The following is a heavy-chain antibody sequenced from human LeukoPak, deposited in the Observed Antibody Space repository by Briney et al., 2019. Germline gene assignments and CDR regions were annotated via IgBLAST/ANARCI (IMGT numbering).Heavy chain of an antibody. CDR2: ISYTGIT. D-gene: IGHD4-23*01. CDR3: ARVKAVVTPWVFDY. CDR1: GGYISSSSYY. J-gene: IGHJ4*02. V-gene: IGHV4-39*07. Sequence: SETLSLTCTVSGGYISSSSYYWGWIRQPPGKGLAWIGSISYTGITNYKPSLKSRVTISVETSKNQFSLKLSSVTAADTAVYFCARVKAVVTPWVFDYWGQGILVTVSS.